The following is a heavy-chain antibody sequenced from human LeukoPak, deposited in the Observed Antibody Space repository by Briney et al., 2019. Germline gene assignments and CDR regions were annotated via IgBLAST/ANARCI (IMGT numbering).Heavy chain of an antibody. CDR2: IYPNSGGT. Sequence: ASVKVSCKASGYTFTGYYMHWVRQAPGQGLEWMGWIYPNSGGTNYAQKFQGRVTLTRDTSISTAYMELSRLRSYDTAVYYCARTQWELPSHFDYWAREPWSPSP. CDR3: ARTQWELPSHFDY. D-gene: IGHD1-26*01. J-gene: IGHJ4*02. CDR1: GYTFTGYY. V-gene: IGHV1-2*02.